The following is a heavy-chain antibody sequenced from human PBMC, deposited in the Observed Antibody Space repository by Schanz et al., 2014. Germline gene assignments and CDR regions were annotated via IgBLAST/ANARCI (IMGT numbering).Heavy chain of an antibody. CDR2: MNPNSGNP. D-gene: IGHD1-26*01. J-gene: IGHJ4*02. CDR1: GYTFTSYD. Sequence: QVQLIQSGAEVKKPGASVKVSCTASGYTFTSYDINWVRQAPGQGLEWLGWMNPNSGNPGFAQKFRGRVTMTRNTSMSTAYIELHILTSEDTAVYYCARDRVGASSYFDYWGQGTLVTVSA. CDR3: ARDRVGASSYFDY. V-gene: IGHV1-8*01.